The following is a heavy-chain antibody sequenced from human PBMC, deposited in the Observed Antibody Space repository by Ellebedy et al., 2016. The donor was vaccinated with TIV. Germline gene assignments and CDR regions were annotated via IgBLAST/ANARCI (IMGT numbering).Heavy chain of an antibody. CDR3: ARGRGGIAARRGYYYYMDV. D-gene: IGHD6-6*01. Sequence: SETLSLTXAVYGGSFSGYYWSWIRQPPGKGLEWIGEINHSGSTNYNPSLKSRVTISVDTSKNQFSLKLSSVTAADTAVYYCARGRGGIAARRGYYYYMDVWGKGTTVTVSS. V-gene: IGHV4-34*01. J-gene: IGHJ6*03. CDR2: INHSGST. CDR1: GGSFSGYY.